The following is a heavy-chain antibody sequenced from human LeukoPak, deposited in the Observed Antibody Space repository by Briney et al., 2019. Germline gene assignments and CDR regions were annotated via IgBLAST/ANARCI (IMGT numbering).Heavy chain of an antibody. CDR2: ISGSGGST. D-gene: IGHD3-10*01. CDR3: AKDRHIPYGSGSYDAFDI. V-gene: IGHV3-23*01. Sequence: QAGGSLRLSCAASGFTFSSYAMSWVRQAPGKGLEWVSAISGSGGSTYYADSMKGRFTISRDNSKNTLYLQMNSLRAEDTAVYYCAKDRHIPYGSGSYDAFDIWGQGTMVTVSS. J-gene: IGHJ3*02. CDR1: GFTFSSYA.